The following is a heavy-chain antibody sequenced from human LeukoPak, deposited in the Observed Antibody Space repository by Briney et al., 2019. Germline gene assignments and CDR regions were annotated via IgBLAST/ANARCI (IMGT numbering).Heavy chain of an antibody. D-gene: IGHD3-22*01. V-gene: IGHV3-23*01. Sequence: GGSLRLSCAASGFTFSSYAMSWVRQAPGKGLEWVSAISGSGGSTYYADSVKGRFTISRDNSKNTLYLQMNSLRAEDTAVYYCAKVHYYYDSSGYCDYWGQGTLVTVSS. CDR1: GFTFSSYA. CDR2: ISGSGGST. CDR3: AKVHYYYDSSGYCDY. J-gene: IGHJ4*02.